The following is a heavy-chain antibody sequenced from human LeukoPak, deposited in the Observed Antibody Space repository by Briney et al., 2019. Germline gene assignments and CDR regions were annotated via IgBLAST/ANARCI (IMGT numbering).Heavy chain of an antibody. V-gene: IGHV3-11*06. CDR3: ARDEGAAGSYFNY. J-gene: IGHJ4*02. Sequence: PGRSLRLSRAASGSTVSDYYMSWIRQAPGKGLEWLSYIGGSITYIYYAESVKGRFTISRDHDKNSLYLQMNSLRAEDMAVYYCARDEGAAGSYFNYWGQGTLVTVSS. D-gene: IGHD3-10*01. CDR1: GSTVSDYY. CDR2: IGGSITYI.